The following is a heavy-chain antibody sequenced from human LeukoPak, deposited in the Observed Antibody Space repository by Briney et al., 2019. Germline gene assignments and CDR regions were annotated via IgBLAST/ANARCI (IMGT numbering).Heavy chain of an antibody. Sequence: ASVKVSCKASGGTFSSYAISWVRQAPGQGLEWMGGIIPIFGTANYAQKFQGRVTITADESTSTAYMELSSLRSEDTAVYYCARQGVYGSSWYYYYMDVWGKGTTVTVSS. CDR2: IIPIFGTA. J-gene: IGHJ6*03. D-gene: IGHD6-13*01. CDR1: GGTFSSYA. V-gene: IGHV1-69*13. CDR3: ARQGVYGSSWYYYYMDV.